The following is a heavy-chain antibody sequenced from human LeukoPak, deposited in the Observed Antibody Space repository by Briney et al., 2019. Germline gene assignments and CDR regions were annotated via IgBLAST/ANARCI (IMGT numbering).Heavy chain of an antibody. CDR3: ARGHYDVLAASYKWTPDY. CDR2: ITNSGSTI. Sequence: GGSLRLSCAASGFTFSDYNMNWLRQAPGKGLEWVSYITNSGSTIRYADSVKGRFTISRDNAKNSLYLQMNSLRVEDTAVYYCARGHYDVLAASYKWTPDYWGQGTLVTVSS. CDR1: GFTFSDYN. J-gene: IGHJ4*02. D-gene: IGHD3-9*01. V-gene: IGHV3-11*04.